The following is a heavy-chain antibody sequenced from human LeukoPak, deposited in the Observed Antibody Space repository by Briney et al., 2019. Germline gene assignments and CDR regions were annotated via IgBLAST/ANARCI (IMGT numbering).Heavy chain of an antibody. CDR2: IYYSGST. D-gene: IGHD6-19*01. CDR3: ASLGTSGWLDY. CDR1: GGSISSSSYY. Sequence: SETLSPTCTVSGGSISSSSYYWGWIRQPPGKGLEWIGSIYYSGSTYYNPSLKSRVTISVDTSKNQFSLKLSSVTAADTAVYYCASLGTSGWLDYWGQGTLVTVSS. J-gene: IGHJ4*02. V-gene: IGHV4-39*07.